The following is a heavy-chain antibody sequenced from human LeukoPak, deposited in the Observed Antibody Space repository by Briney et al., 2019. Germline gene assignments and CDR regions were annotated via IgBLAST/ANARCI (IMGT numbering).Heavy chain of an antibody. D-gene: IGHD1-26*01. V-gene: IGHV3-23*01. CDR3: AKDQSRVGASDPFDS. CDR1: GFTFTNCA. Sequence: PGGSLRLSCAASGFTFTNCAMTWVRQAPGKGLELVSSISGSGASTYYADSVRGRFTISRDNSKNTVYLQMNGLSVEDTALYYCAKDQSRVGASDPFDSWGQGTQVTVSS. J-gene: IGHJ5*01. CDR2: ISGSGAST.